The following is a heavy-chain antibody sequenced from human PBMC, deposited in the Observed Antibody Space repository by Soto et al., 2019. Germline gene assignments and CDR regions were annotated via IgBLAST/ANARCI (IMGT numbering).Heavy chain of an antibody. CDR3: ARVYCSGGSCYGIDY. CDR2: IVPIVDTS. D-gene: IGHD2-15*01. CDR1: GGTFSSYA. J-gene: IGHJ4*02. V-gene: IGHV1-69*05. Sequence: SVKVSCKTSGGTFSSYAISWVRQAPGQGLEWMGGIVPIVDTSTYAQKFQGRVTMTRDTSTSTVYMELSSLRSEDTAVYYCARVYCSGGSCYGIDYWGQGTLVTVSS.